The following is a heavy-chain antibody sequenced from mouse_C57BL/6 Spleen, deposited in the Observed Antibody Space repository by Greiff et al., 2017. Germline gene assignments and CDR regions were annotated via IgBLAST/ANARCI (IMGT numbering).Heavy chain of an antibody. J-gene: IGHJ4*01. CDR2: ISYDGSN. Sequence: VQLKESGPGLVKPSQSLSLTCSVTGYSITSGYYWNWIRQFPGNKLEWMGYISYDGSNNYNPSLKNRISITRDTSKNQFFLKLNSVTTEDTATYYCASYGYDPYYAMDYWGQGTSVTVSS. CDR1: GYSITSGYY. V-gene: IGHV3-6*01. CDR3: ASYGYDPYYAMDY. D-gene: IGHD2-2*01.